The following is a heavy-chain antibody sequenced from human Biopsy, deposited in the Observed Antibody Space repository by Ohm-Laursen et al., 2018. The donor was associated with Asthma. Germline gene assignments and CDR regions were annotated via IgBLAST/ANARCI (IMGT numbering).Heavy chain of an antibody. CDR3: AKEVFPGWELRRGPDS. CDR2: ISFDGTNR. D-gene: IGHD1-26*01. J-gene: IGHJ4*02. Sequence: SLRLSCTASGFTFSTYGMHWVRQAPGKGLDWVAVISFDGTNRNYTDSVKGRFTISRDNSRNTLHLEMNSLRAEGTAVYFCAKEVFPGWELRRGPDSWGQGTLVTVSS. CDR1: GFTFSTYG. V-gene: IGHV3-30*18.